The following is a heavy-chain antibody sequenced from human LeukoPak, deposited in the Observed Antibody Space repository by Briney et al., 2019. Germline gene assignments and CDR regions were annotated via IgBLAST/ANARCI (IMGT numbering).Heavy chain of an antibody. D-gene: IGHD2-2*01. V-gene: IGHV3-21*04. CDR2: ISSSSSYI. CDR1: GFTFSSYS. Sequence: GGSLRLSCAASGFTFSSYSMNWVRQAPGKGLEWVSSISSSSSYIYYADSVKGRFTISRDNSKHTLYLQMNSLRAEDKAVYYCSKWKAIVLVPAARSPIDYWGQGTLVTVSS. CDR3: SKWKAIVLVPAARSPIDY. J-gene: IGHJ4*02.